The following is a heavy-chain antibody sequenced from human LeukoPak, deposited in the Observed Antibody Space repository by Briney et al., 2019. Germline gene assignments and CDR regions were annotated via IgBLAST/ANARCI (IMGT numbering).Heavy chain of an antibody. CDR2: ISAYNGNT. J-gene: IGHJ6*03. V-gene: IGHV1-18*01. D-gene: IGHD2-2*01. Sequence: GASVKVSCKASGYTFTSYGISWVRQAPGQGLEWMGWISAYNGNTNYAQKLQGRVTMTTDPSTSPAYMELRSLRSDDTAVYYCARVGDCSSTSCYYYYMDVWGKGTTVTVSS. CDR1: GYTFTSYG. CDR3: ARVGDCSSTSCYYYYMDV.